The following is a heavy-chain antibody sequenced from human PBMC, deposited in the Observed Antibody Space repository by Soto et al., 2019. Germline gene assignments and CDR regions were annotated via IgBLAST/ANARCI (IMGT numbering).Heavy chain of an antibody. Sequence: QVQLVESGGGVVQPGRSLRLSCVASGITFNNFAMHWVRQAPGKGLEWVAAILYDGSNKYYADSVKGPFTISRDNSKNTLYLQMNSVRTEDTAVYYCARDGGFDPFGQATLVTVSS. D-gene: IGHD3-10*01. V-gene: IGHV3-30-3*01. J-gene: IGHJ5*02. CDR1: GITFNNFA. CDR3: ARDGGFDP. CDR2: ILYDGSNK.